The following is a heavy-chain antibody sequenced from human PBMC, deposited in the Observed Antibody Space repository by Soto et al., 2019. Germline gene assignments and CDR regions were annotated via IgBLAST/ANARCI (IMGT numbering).Heavy chain of an antibody. J-gene: IGHJ4*02. CDR3: TTDYPPWGCGGDCRFDY. CDR1: GFTFSNAW. V-gene: IGHV3-15*07. Sequence: EVQLVESGGGLVKPGGSLRLSCAASGFTFSNAWMNWVRQAPGKGLEWVGRIKSKTDGGTTDYAAPVKGRFTISRDDSKNTLYLQMNSLETEDTAVYYCTTDYPPWGCGGDCRFDYWGQGTLVTVSS. CDR2: IKSKTDGGTT. D-gene: IGHD2-21*02.